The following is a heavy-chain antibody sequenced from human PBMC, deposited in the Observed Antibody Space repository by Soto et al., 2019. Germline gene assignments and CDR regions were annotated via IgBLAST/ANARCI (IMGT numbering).Heavy chain of an antibody. CDR2: IYYSGST. CDR3: ARSDGYAFDI. Sequence: QVQLQESGPGLVKPSETLSLTCTVSGGSISSYYWSWIRQPPGKGLEWIGYIYYSGSTNYNPSLKSRVTISVDTSKNQFSLKLSSVTAADTAVYYCARSDGYAFDIWGQGTMVTVSS. D-gene: IGHD3-10*01. J-gene: IGHJ3*02. V-gene: IGHV4-59*08. CDR1: GGSISSYY.